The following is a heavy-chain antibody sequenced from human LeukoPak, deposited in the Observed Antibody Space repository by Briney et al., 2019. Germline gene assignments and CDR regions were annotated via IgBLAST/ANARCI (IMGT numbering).Heavy chain of an antibody. CDR2: IYYSGST. Sequence: PSETLSLTCTVSGGSISSYYWSWIRQPPGKGLEWMGYIYYSGSTNYNPSLKSRVTISVDTSKNQFSLKLSSVTAADTAVYYCARICSSSCYGAFDIWGQGTMVTVSS. V-gene: IGHV4-59*01. J-gene: IGHJ3*02. CDR1: GGSISSYY. CDR3: ARICSSSCYGAFDI. D-gene: IGHD6-13*01.